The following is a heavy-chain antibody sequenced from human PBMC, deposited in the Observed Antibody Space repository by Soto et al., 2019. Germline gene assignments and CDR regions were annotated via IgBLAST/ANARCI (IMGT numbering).Heavy chain of an antibody. Sequence: GGSLRLSCAASGFTFSSYAMSWVRQAPGKGLEWVSAISGSGGSTYYADSVKGRFTISRDNSKNTLYLQMNSLRAEDTAVYYCAKDQGYCSSTSCYLNWFDPWGQGTLVTVSS. CDR1: GFTFSSYA. CDR2: ISGSGGST. D-gene: IGHD2-2*01. V-gene: IGHV3-23*01. J-gene: IGHJ5*02. CDR3: AKDQGYCSSTSCYLNWFDP.